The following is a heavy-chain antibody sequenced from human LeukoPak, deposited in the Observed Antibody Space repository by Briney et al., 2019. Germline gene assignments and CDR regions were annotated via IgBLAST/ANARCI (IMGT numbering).Heavy chain of an antibody. Sequence: VGSLRLSCAASGFTFSDYYMSWVRQAPGKGLEWVSYISSSDNTIYYADSVKGRFTISRDNAKNSLYLQMNSLRAEDTAVYYCARSAYYYDNLWGQGTLVTVSS. CDR1: GFTFSDYY. D-gene: IGHD3-22*01. V-gene: IGHV3-11*04. J-gene: IGHJ4*02. CDR2: ISSSDNTI. CDR3: ARSAYYYDNL.